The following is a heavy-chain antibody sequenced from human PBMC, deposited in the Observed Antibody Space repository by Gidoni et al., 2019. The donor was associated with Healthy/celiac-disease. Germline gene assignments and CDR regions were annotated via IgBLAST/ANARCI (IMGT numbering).Heavy chain of an antibody. CDR2: ISSSGSTI. CDR3: ARDQRWLQLLAYFDY. D-gene: IGHD5-12*01. V-gene: IGHV3-11*01. Sequence: QVQLVESGGVLVKPGGSLRLSFPASGFTFRDYYMSWIRQAPGKGLEWVSYISSSGSTIYYADSVKGRFTISRDNAKNSLYLQMNSLRAEDTAVYYCARDQRWLQLLAYFDYWGQGTLVTVSS. CDR1: GFTFRDYY. J-gene: IGHJ4*02.